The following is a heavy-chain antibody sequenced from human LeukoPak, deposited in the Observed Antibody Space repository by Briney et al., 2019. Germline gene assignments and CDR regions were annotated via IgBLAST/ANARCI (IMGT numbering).Heavy chain of an antibody. Sequence: PGRSLRLSCAASGFTFSSYGMHWVRQAPGKELEWVAVISYDGSNKYYADSVKGRFTISRDNSKNTLYLQMNSLRAEDTAVYYCAKSYGGNSQYCFDYWGQGTLVTVSS. J-gene: IGHJ4*02. D-gene: IGHD4-23*01. V-gene: IGHV3-30*18. CDR3: AKSYGGNSQYCFDY. CDR2: ISYDGSNK. CDR1: GFTFSSYG.